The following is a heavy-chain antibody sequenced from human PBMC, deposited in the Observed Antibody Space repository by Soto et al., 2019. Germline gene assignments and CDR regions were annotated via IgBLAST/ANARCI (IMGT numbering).Heavy chain of an antibody. J-gene: IGHJ4*02. CDR3: ATYGSGTYKPTTFDY. V-gene: IGHV4-31*03. CDR1: GGSISSGDYY. Sequence: QVQLQESGPGLVKPSQTLSLTCTVSGGSISSGDYYWSWIRQHPGKGLEWIGYIYYSGSTYYNPSLKSRVTIAVDTSKNQFSLKLSSVTAADTAVYYCATYGSGTYKPTTFDYWGQGTLVTVSS. D-gene: IGHD3-10*01. CDR2: IYYSGST.